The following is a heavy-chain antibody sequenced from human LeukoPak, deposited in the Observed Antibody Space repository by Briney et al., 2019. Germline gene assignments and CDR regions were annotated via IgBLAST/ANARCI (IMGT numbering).Heavy chain of an antibody. CDR3: AKGQMYYYGSGSNHDAYDI. J-gene: IGHJ3*02. Sequence: AISGSDGSTYYADSVKGRFTISRDNSKNTLYLQMNSLKAEDTAVYYCAKGQMYYYGSGSNHDAYDIWGQGTMVTVSS. D-gene: IGHD3-10*01. CDR2: ISGSDGST. V-gene: IGHV3-23*01.